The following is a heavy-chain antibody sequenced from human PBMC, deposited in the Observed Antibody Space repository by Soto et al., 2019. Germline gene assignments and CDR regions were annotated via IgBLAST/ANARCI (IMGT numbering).Heavy chain of an antibody. V-gene: IGHV3-9*01. Sequence: EVQLVESGGALVQPGRSLRLSCVASGFNFDDSAMNWVRQVSGKGLEWVSGITWNSGHILYAASVKGRFTISRDNAKKALYLELNSLRPEDTALYYCAKGRSSMIVVVMDYWGQGTPVTVSS. J-gene: IGHJ4*02. D-gene: IGHD3-22*01. CDR1: GFNFDDSA. CDR2: ITWNSGHI. CDR3: AKGRSSMIVVVMDY.